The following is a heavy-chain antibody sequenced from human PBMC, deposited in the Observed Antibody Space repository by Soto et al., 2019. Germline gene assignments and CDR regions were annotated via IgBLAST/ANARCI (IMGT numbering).Heavy chain of an antibody. V-gene: IGHV3-23*01. CDR1: GFTFSSYA. Sequence: EVQLLESGGGLVQPGGSLRLSCTASGFTFSSYAMSWVRQAPGKGLEWVSAISGSGGSTYYADSVKGRFTISRDNSKNTLYLQMNSLRAEDTAVYYCARFSGIVGATSFLDYWGQGTLVTVSS. CDR2: ISGSGGST. CDR3: ARFSGIVGATSFLDY. J-gene: IGHJ4*02. D-gene: IGHD1-26*01.